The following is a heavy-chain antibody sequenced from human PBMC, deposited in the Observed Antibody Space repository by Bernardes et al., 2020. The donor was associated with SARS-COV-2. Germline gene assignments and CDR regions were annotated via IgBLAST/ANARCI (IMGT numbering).Heavy chain of an antibody. CDR3: ARLASVEDYYYYYGMDV. J-gene: IGHJ6*02. Sequence: GGSLRLSCAASGFTFSDYYMSWIRQAPGKGLEWVSYISSSGSTIYYADSVKGRFTISRDNAKNSLYLQMNSLRAEDTAVYYCARLASVEDYYYYYGMDVWGQGTTVTISS. D-gene: IGHD3-3*01. V-gene: IGHV3-11*01. CDR1: GFTFSDYY. CDR2: ISSSGSTI.